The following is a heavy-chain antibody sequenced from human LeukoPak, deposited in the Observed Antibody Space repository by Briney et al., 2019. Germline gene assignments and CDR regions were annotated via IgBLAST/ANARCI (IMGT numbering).Heavy chain of an antibody. V-gene: IGHV4-39*01. D-gene: IGHD3-22*01. CDR3: AKVGYYYDSSGYLAWFDP. Sequence: SETLSLTCTVSGGSIIISNYYWAWIRQPPGKGLEWIGSVYYSGSTYYNPSLKSRVTISVDTSKNQFSLKLSSVTAADTAVYYCAKVGYYYDSSGYLAWFDPWGQGTLVTVSS. CDR1: GGSIIISNYY. J-gene: IGHJ5*02. CDR2: VYYSGST.